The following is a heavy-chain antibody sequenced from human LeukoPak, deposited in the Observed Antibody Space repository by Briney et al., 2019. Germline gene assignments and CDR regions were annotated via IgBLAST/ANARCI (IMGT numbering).Heavy chain of an antibody. J-gene: IGHJ6*03. CDR1: GGTFSSYA. CDR2: MNPNSGNT. V-gene: IGHV1-8*03. CDR3: ARVTGLRDYYYYMDV. Sequence: ASVKVSCKASGGTFSSYAISWVRQAPGQGLEWMGWMNPNSGNTGYAQKFQGRVTITRNTSISTAYMELSSLRSEDTAVYYCARVTGLRDYYYYMDVWGKGTTVTVSS. D-gene: IGHD5-12*01.